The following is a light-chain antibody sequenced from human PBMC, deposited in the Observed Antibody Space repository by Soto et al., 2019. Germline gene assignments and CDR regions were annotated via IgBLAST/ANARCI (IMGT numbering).Light chain of an antibody. CDR3: QQRSNWPST. V-gene: IGKV3-11*01. J-gene: IGKJ2*01. CDR2: DAS. CDR1: QSVSSS. Sequence: EIVLTQSPATLSLSPGERATLSCRASQSVSSSLAWYQQKPGQAPRLLIYDASNMATDIPARFTGSGSGTDFTLTIISLEPEDFAVYYCQQRSNWPSTFGQGTKLEIK.